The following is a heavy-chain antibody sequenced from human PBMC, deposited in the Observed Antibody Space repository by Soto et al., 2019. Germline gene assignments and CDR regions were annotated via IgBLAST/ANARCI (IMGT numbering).Heavy chain of an antibody. CDR2: IIPIFGTA. CDR1: GGTFSSYA. V-gene: IGHV1-69*13. D-gene: IGHD3-22*01. CDR3: ARGSGYYPYYYYYGMDV. J-gene: IGHJ6*02. Sequence: SVKVSCKASGGTFSSYAISWVRQAPGQGLEWMGGIIPIFGTANYAQKFQGRVAITADESTSTAYMELSSLRSEDTAVYYCARGSGYYPYYYYYGMDVWGQGTTVTVSS.